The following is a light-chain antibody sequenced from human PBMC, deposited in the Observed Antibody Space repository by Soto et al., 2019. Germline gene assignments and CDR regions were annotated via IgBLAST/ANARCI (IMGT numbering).Light chain of an antibody. CDR1: SSNIGSNT. J-gene: IGLJ3*02. CDR3: QSYDSSLSGSDWV. V-gene: IGLV1-44*01. CDR2: SNN. Sequence: QSVLTQPPSASGTPGQRVTISCSGSSSNIGSNTVNWYQQLPGTAPKLLIYSNNNRPSGVPDRFSGSKSGTSASLAITGLQAEDEADYYCQSYDSSLSGSDWVFGGGTQLTVL.